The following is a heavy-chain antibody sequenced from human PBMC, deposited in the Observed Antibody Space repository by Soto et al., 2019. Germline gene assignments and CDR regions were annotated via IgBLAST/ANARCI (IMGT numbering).Heavy chain of an antibody. J-gene: IGHJ4*02. CDR3: AIAYYYDISGYYPFDY. CDR1: GYTFTNYP. Sequence: QVHLVQSGAEVKKPGASVKVSCKASGYTFTNYPIHWVRQAPGQSLEWMGWINPGNGNTKYSQKFQGRVTITRDTSASTAYMELSSLRSEDTAVYYCAIAYYYDISGYYPFDYWGQGTLVTVSS. CDR2: INPGNGNT. V-gene: IGHV1-3*01. D-gene: IGHD3-22*01.